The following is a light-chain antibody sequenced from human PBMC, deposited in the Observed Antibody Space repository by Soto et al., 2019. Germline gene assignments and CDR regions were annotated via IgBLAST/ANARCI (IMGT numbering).Light chain of an antibody. CDR3: SSYTTSRTYV. Sequence: QSVLTQPASVSGSPGQSITISCTGTGSDVGGYDYVSWYQHHPGKAPKVMIYEVTNRPSGVSNRFSGSKSGNTASLTISGLLAQEEADYYCSSYTTSRTYVFGNGTKVTV. CDR1: GSDVGGYDY. CDR2: EVT. J-gene: IGLJ1*01. V-gene: IGLV2-14*01.